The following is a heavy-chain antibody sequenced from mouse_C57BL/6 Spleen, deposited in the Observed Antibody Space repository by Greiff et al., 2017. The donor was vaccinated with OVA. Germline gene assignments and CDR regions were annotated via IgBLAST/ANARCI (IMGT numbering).Heavy chain of an antibody. CDR1: GYTFTSYW. CDR3: ARHNGSSYGYFDV. D-gene: IGHD1-1*01. CDR2: IDPSDSYT. Sequence: QVQLQQPGAELVKPGASVKLSCKASGYTFTSYWMQWVKQRPGQGLEWIGEIDPSDSYTNYNQKFKGKATLTVDTSSRTAYMQLSSLTSEDSAVYYCARHNGSSYGYFDVWGTGTTVTVSS. J-gene: IGHJ1*03. V-gene: IGHV1-50*01.